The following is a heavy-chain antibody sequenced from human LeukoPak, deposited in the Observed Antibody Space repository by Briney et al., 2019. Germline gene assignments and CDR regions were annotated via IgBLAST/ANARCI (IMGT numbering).Heavy chain of an antibody. CDR2: ISSSGSTI. V-gene: IGHV3-48*04. CDR3: ARDTVEMASGPDY. CDR1: GFTFSSYA. Sequence: PGGSLRLSCAASGFTFSSYAMSWVRQAPGKGLEWVSYISSSGSTIYYADSVKGRFTISRDNAKNSLYLQMNSLRAEDTAVYYCARDTVEMASGPDYWGQGTLVTVSS. J-gene: IGHJ4*02. D-gene: IGHD5-24*01.